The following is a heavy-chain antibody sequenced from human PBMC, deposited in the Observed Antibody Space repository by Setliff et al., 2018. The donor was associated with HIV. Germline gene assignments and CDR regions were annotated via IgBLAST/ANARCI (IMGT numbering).Heavy chain of an antibody. D-gene: IGHD3-16*01. CDR1: GYTFTSYG. J-gene: IGHJ6*03. V-gene: IGHV1-18*01. CDR3: ARVYPWGYVDYYYMDV. Sequence: ASVKVSCKASGYTFTSYGITWVRQAPGQGLEWMGWISGYNGNTDYAQNLQGRVTMTTDTSTSTAYMELRSLRSDDTAVYYCARVYPWGYVDYYYMDVWGKGTTVTVSS. CDR2: ISGYNGNT.